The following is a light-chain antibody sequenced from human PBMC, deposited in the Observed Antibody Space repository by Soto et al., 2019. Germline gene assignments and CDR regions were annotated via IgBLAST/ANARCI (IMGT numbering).Light chain of an antibody. V-gene: IGKV1-12*01. CDR3: QQTDSFPIT. CDR1: QDIITW. Sequence: DIQMTQSPSSVTASVGDRVTITCRASQDIITWLAWYQQKPGKAPNLLIYTASNLQSGVPSRFSGSGSGTHFTLTISNLQPEDFGTYYCQQTDSFPITFGQGTRLEIK. J-gene: IGKJ5*01. CDR2: TAS.